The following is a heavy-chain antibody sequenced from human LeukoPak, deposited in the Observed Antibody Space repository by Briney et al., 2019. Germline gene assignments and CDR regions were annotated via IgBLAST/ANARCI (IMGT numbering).Heavy chain of an antibody. J-gene: IGHJ4*02. D-gene: IGHD1-14*01. CDR2: ISGSGDST. CDR3: AKQRSEVPVAASNY. Sequence: PRGSLRLSCAASGFTFSTSDMSWVRQAPGKGLEWVSDISGSGDSTYYVDSVKGRFTISRDNSKSTLYLHMNSLRAEDTAIYYCAKQRSEVPVAASNYWGQGTLVTVSS. V-gene: IGHV3-23*01. CDR1: GFTFSTSD.